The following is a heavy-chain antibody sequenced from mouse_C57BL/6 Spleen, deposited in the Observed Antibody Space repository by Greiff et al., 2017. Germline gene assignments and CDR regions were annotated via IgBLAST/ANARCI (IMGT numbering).Heavy chain of an antibody. J-gene: IGHJ4*01. CDR3: AIGDDYDKDYAMDY. CDR1: GYTFTSYW. D-gene: IGHD2-4*01. Sequence: QVQLQQPGAELVKPGASVKVSCKASGYTFTSYWMHWVKQRPGQGLEWIGRIHPSDGDTNYNHKFKGKATLTVDKSSSTAYMQLSSLTSEDSAVXYGAIGDDYDKDYAMDYWGQGTSVTVSS. V-gene: IGHV1-74*01. CDR2: IHPSDGDT.